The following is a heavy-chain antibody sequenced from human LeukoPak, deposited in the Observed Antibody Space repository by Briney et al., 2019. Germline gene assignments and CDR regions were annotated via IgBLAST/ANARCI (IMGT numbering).Heavy chain of an antibody. CDR1: GGSISSGGYS. J-gene: IGHJ4*02. Sequence: SQTLSLTCAVSGGSISSGGYSWSWIRQPPGKGLEWIGYIYHSGSTYYNPSLKSRVTISVDRSKNQFSLKLSSVTAADTAVYYCARAPLDYGSGSYYDNWGQGTLVTVSS. V-gene: IGHV4-30-2*01. CDR3: ARAPLDYGSGSYYDN. D-gene: IGHD3-10*01. CDR2: IYHSGST.